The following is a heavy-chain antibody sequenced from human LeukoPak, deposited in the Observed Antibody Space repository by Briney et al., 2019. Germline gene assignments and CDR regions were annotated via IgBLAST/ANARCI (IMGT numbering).Heavy chain of an antibody. CDR1: GFTFSSYG. Sequence: GGSLRLSCAASGFTFSSYGMHWVRQAPGKGLEWVAFIRYDGSNKYYADSVKGRFTISRDNSKNTLYLQMNSLRAEDTAAYYCAKEKERIAAAGLDYWGQGTLVTVSS. D-gene: IGHD6-13*01. V-gene: IGHV3-30*02. J-gene: IGHJ4*02. CDR2: IRYDGSNK. CDR3: AKEKERIAAAGLDY.